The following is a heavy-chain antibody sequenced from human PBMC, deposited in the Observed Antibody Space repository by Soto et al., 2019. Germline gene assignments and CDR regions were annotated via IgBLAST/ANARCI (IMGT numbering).Heavy chain of an antibody. J-gene: IGHJ4*02. CDR3: ARPEPFTAPGPY. CDR1: GDSITSSYW. V-gene: IGHV4-4*02. Sequence: QIQLQESGPGLVQPSGTLSLTCAVSGDSITSSYWSWVRQPPGKGLEWIADIHHSGVTNYNPSLMSRVTISLDRSKNQFSLKLNSMTAADTAVYYCARPEPFTAPGPYWGQGTLVTVSS. D-gene: IGHD6-13*01. CDR2: IHHSGVT.